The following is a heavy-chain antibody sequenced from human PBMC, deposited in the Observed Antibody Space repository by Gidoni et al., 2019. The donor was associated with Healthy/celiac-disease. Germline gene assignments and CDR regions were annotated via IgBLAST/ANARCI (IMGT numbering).Heavy chain of an antibody. CDR3: ARDGVLYYDFWSGYSNWFDP. Sequence: QVQLVESGGGVVQPGRSLRLSCAASGFTFSSYAMHWVRQAPGKGLEWVAVISYDGSNKYYADSVKGRFTISRDNSKNTLYLQMNSLRAEDTAVYYCARDGVLYYDFWSGYSNWFDPWGQGTLVTVSS. J-gene: IGHJ5*02. V-gene: IGHV3-30-3*01. CDR2: ISYDGSNK. CDR1: GFTFSSYA. D-gene: IGHD3-3*01.